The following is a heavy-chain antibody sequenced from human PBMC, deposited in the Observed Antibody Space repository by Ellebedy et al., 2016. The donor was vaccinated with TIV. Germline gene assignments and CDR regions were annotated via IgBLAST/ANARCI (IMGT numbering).Heavy chain of an antibody. CDR3: ATDREYSFDS. D-gene: IGHD5-18*01. CDR1: DITFSDSW. V-gene: IGHV3-74*01. Sequence: GESLKISCAVSDITFSDSWMHWVRQAPGKGLVWVSHINSDGSRRTYADSVKGRFSISRDNAKKTVYLQMNSLRAEDTAMYYCATDREYSFDSWGQGTLVTVSS. J-gene: IGHJ4*02. CDR2: INSDGSRR.